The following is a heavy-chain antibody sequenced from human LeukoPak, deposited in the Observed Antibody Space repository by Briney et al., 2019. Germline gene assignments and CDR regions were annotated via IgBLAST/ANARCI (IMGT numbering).Heavy chain of an antibody. CDR3: AKDDYGDYGGAFDY. Sequence: PGRSLRLSCAASGFTFDDYAMHWVRQAPGKGLEWASGISWNSGSIGYADSVKGRFTISRDNAKNSLYLQMNSLRAEDTALYYCAKDDYGDYGGAFDYWGQGTLVTVSS. V-gene: IGHV3-9*01. CDR1: GFTFDDYA. CDR2: ISWNSGSI. D-gene: IGHD4-17*01. J-gene: IGHJ4*02.